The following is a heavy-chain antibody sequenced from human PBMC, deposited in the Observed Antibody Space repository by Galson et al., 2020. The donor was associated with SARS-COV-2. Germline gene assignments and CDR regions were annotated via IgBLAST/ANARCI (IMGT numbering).Heavy chain of an antibody. CDR1: GFSLSSSGVG. V-gene: IGHV2-5*02. Sequence: SGPPLVKPTQTLTLTRTFPGFSLSSSGVGVGWIRQPPGKALEWLALLYWDDDEHYSPSLKSRLTITKATSKNQVVLTMTNMDPVDTGTYFCAHVLYFESSGYWGFDYWGQGTRVMVSS. D-gene: IGHD3-22*01. J-gene: IGHJ4*02. CDR2: LYWDDDE. CDR3: AHVLYFESSGYWGFDY.